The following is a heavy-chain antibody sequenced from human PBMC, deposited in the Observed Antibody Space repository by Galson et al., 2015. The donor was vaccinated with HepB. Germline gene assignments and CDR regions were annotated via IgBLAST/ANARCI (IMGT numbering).Heavy chain of an antibody. CDR1: GFTFSSYG. D-gene: IGHD5-12*01. J-gene: IGHJ6*02. Sequence: SLRLSCAASGFTFSSYGMHWVRQVPGKGLEWVAVIWYDGSNKYYADSVKGRFTISRDNSKNTLYLQMNSLRAEDTAVYYCVVDRRLRLGYYYYYGMDVWGQGTTVTVSS. CDR2: IWYDGSNK. V-gene: IGHV3-33*01. CDR3: VVDRRLRLGYYYYYGMDV.